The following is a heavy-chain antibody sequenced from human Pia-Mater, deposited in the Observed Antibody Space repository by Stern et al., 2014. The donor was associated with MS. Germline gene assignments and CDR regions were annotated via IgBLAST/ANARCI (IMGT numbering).Heavy chain of an antibody. CDR1: GDSMSNNNW. V-gene: IGHV4-4*02. Sequence: QLQLXXXGPGLVRPSTTLFLTCSVSGDSMSNNNWWSWVRQAPGKGLXWIGEVHHTGRTNHTPSLASRPTISIDKSKKMISLRMDSVTAADTAVYYCARSKDSSSWYGYFDYWGQGTLVTVSS. J-gene: IGHJ4*02. CDR3: ARSKDSSSWYGYFDY. CDR2: VHHTGRT. D-gene: IGHD6-13*01.